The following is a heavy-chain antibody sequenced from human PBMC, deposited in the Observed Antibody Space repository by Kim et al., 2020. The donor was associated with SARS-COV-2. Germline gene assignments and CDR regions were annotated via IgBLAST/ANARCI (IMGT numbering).Heavy chain of an antibody. V-gene: IGHV3-21*01. J-gene: IGHJ4*02. Sequence: CYADSVKGRFTIYRDNAKNSLYLQMNSLRAEDTAVYYCARSSSGYYGFDYWGQGTLVTVSS. CDR3: ARSSSGYYGFDY. D-gene: IGHD3-22*01.